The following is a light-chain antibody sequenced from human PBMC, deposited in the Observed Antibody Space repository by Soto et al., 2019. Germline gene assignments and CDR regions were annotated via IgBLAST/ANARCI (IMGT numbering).Light chain of an antibody. V-gene: IGKV3-11*01. CDR2: NAS. CDR1: QSVSTF. CDR3: QQRGDWPPIT. J-gene: IGKJ5*01. Sequence: EIVLTQSPATLSLSPGERATVSCRASQSVSTFLAWFQQKPGQPPRLLIYNASNRTTGIPARFSGSGSGTDFTLTISSLEPEDFAVYYCQQRGDWPPITFGQGTRLENK.